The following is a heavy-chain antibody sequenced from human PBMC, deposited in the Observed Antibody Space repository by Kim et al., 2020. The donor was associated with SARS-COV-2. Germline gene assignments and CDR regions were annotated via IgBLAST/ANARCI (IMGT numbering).Heavy chain of an antibody. Sequence: ASVKVSCKASGYTFTSYGISWVRQAPGQGLEWMGWISAYNGNTNYAQKLQGRVTMTTDTSTSTAYMELRSLRSDDTAVYYCARAHDYYGSGSYWWVSAGTYYYGMDVWGQGTTVTVSS. D-gene: IGHD3-10*01. J-gene: IGHJ6*02. CDR2: ISAYNGNT. V-gene: IGHV1-18*01. CDR1: GYTFTSYG. CDR3: ARAHDYYGSGSYWWVSAGTYYYGMDV.